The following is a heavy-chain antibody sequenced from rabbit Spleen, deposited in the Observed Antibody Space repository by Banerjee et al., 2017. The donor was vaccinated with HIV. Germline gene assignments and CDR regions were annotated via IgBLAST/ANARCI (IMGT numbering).Heavy chain of an antibody. CDR2: INAATGKP. Sequence: QEQLVESGGGLVQPEGSLTLTCKASGFSFSDRDVMCWVRQAPGKGLEWIACINAATGKPVYATWAKGRFTISRTSSTTVTLQMTSLTVADTATYFCVRDQAGDADYGPYYLNLWGPGTLVTVS. V-gene: IGHV1S45*01. D-gene: IGHD2-1*01. CDR3: VRDQAGDADYGPYYLNL. J-gene: IGHJ4*01. CDR1: GFSFSDRDV.